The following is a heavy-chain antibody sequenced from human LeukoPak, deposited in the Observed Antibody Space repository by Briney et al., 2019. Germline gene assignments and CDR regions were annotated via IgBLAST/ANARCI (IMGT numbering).Heavy chain of an antibody. CDR1: GFTFSSYE. V-gene: IGHV3-48*03. D-gene: IGHD1-26*01. J-gene: IGHJ5*02. Sequence: GGSLRLSCAASGFTFSSYEVNWFRQAPGKGLEWVSYISSSAGTIYYADSVKGRFTISRDNAKNSLYLQMNSLRAEDSAVYYCARKTVGAKNWFDPWGQGTLVTVSS. CDR2: ISSSAGTI. CDR3: ARKTVGAKNWFDP.